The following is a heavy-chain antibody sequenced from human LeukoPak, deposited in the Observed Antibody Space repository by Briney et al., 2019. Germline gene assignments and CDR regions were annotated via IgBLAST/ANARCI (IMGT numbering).Heavy chain of an antibody. D-gene: IGHD6-19*01. Sequence: GESLKISCKGSGYTFTRYWIGWVRQMPGKGLEWMAIIYPGDSDTRYSPSFQGQVTISVDKSISTVYMQWSSLKASDTAIYYCVRTSGWYSSWFDPWGQGTLVTVSS. CDR2: IYPGDSDT. V-gene: IGHV5-51*01. CDR3: VRTSGWYSSWFDP. CDR1: GYTFTRYW. J-gene: IGHJ5*02.